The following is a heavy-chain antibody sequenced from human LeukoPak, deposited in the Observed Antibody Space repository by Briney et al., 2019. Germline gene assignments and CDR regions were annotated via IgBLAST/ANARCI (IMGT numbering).Heavy chain of an antibody. CDR3: AKGGTNYYYMDV. D-gene: IGHD3-10*01. CDR1: GFTFSSYA. J-gene: IGHJ6*03. Sequence: GGSLRLSCAASGFTFSSYAMSWVRQAPGKGLEWVSAILGSGGRTYYADSVKGRFTISRDNSKNTLYLQMNSLSAEDTAVYYCAKGGTNYYYMDVWGNGTTVTVSS. V-gene: IGHV3-23*01. CDR2: ILGSGGRT.